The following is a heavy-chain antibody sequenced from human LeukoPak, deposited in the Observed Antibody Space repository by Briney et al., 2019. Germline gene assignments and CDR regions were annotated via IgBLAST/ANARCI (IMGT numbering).Heavy chain of an antibody. J-gene: IGHJ4*02. V-gene: IGHV3-48*02. CDR1: GFTFSSYS. Sequence: PGGSLRLSCAASGFTFSSYSMNWVRQAPGKGLEWVSYISSSSGIIYYADSVKGRFTISRDNAKKSLYLQMSSLRDEDTAVYYCAREGPRRDLDYWGQGVLVTVSS. CDR3: AREGPRRDLDY. CDR2: ISSSSGII.